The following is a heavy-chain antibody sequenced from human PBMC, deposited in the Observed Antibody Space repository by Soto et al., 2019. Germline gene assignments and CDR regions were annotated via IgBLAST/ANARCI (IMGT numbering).Heavy chain of an antibody. D-gene: IGHD6-19*01. V-gene: IGHV3-48*01. CDR1: GFTFSTYV. Sequence: GGSLRLSCAASGFTFSTYVMSWVRQAPGKGLEWVSYISSSSSTIYYADSVKGRFTISRDNAKNSLYLQMNSLRAEDTAVYYCARGEYTSGWYNWFDPWGQGTLVTVSS. CDR3: ARGEYTSGWYNWFDP. CDR2: ISSSSSTI. J-gene: IGHJ5*02.